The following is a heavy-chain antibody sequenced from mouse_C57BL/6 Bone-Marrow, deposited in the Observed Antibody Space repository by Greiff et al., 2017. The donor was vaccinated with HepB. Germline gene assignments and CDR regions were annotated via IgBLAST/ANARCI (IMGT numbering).Heavy chain of an antibody. V-gene: IGHV1-82*01. D-gene: IGHD1-1*01. CDR1: GYAFSSSW. J-gene: IGHJ1*03. Sequence: ESGPELVKPGASVKISCKASGYAFSSSWMNWVKQRPGKGREWIGRIYPGDGDTNYNGKFTGKATLTADKSSSTSYMQLSSLTSEDSAVYFCARWRVSYDGSSDLHWYFDVWGTGTTVTVSS. CDR3: ARWRVSYDGSSDLHWYFDV. CDR2: IYPGDGDT.